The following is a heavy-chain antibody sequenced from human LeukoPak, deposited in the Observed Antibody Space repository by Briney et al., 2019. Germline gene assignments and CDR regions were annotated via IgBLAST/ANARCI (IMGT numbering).Heavy chain of an antibody. CDR3: ARDRTPYDGNGYYDAHDI. D-gene: IGHD3-22*01. J-gene: IGHJ3*02. CDR2: ISYDGSNK. Sequence: GGSLRLSCAASGFTFSSYAMHWVRQAPGKGLEWVAVISYDGSNKYYADSVKGRFTISRDNSKNTLYLQMNSLRAEDTVVYYCARDRTPYDGNGYYDAHDIWGQGTMVTVSS. CDR1: GFTFSSYA. V-gene: IGHV3-30-3*01.